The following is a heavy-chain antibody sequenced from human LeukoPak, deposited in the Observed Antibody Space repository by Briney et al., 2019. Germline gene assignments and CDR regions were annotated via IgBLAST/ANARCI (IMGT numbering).Heavy chain of an antibody. D-gene: IGHD6-19*01. Sequence: SETLSLTCTVSGDSISNYYWSWIRQPPGKGLEWIGYIYYSGSTNYSPSLKSRVTISVDTSKNQFSLKLRSVTAADTAVYYCARSYDTGWYEDYWGQGTLVTVSS. CDR3: ARSYDTGWYEDY. CDR2: IYYSGST. V-gene: IGHV4-59*01. CDR1: GDSISNYY. J-gene: IGHJ4*02.